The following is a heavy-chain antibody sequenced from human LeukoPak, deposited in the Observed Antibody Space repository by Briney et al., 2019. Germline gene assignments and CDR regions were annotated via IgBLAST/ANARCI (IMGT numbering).Heavy chain of an antibody. D-gene: IGHD2-21*02. J-gene: IGHJ4*02. CDR2: IFGSGGSP. Sequence: GGSLRLSCAASGFTFNSYAMYWVRQAPGKGLEWISGIFGSGGSPHYADSVKGRFTISRDNAKNSLYLQMNSLRAEDTAVYYCARYFDNTAYSWRRFDSWGQGALVTVSS. V-gene: IGHV3-23*01. CDR3: ARYFDNTAYSWRRFDS. CDR1: GFTFNSYA.